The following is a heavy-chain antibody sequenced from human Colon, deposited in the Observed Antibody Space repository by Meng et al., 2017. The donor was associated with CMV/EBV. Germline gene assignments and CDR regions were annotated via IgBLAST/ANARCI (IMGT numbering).Heavy chain of an antibody. D-gene: IGHD5-12*01. V-gene: IGHV4-34*01. CDR2: INHSGST. Sequence: SETLSLTCAVYGGSFSGYYWSWIRQPPGKGLEWIGAINHSGSTNYNPSLKSRVTISVDTSKNQFSLKLSSVTAADTAVYYCARGGLVDYGGQGTLVTVSS. CDR3: ARGGLVDY. CDR1: GGSFSGYY. J-gene: IGHJ4*02.